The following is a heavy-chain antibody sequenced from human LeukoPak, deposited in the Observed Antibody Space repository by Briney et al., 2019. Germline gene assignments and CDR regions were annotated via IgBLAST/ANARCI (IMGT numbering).Heavy chain of an antibody. CDR3: ARSHSLLWFGESPYNWFDP. CDR1: GGSISSSNW. J-gene: IGHJ5*02. Sequence: SGTLSLTCAVSGGSISSSNWWSWVRQPPGKGLEWIGEIYHSGSTNYNPSLKSRVTISVDKSKNQFSLKLSSVTAADTAVYYCARSHSLLWFGESPYNWFDPWGQGTLVTVSS. D-gene: IGHD3-10*01. V-gene: IGHV4-4*02. CDR2: IYHSGST.